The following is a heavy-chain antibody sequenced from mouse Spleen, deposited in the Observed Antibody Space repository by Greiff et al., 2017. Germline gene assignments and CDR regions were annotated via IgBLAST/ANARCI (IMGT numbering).Heavy chain of an antibody. J-gene: IGHJ3*01. CDR3: TTTGKEAWFAY. D-gene: IGHD4-1*01. Sequence: EVKLQESGGGLVQPGGSMKLSCVASGFTFSNYWMNWVRQSPEKGLEWVAQIRLKSDNYATHYAESVKGRFTISRDDSKSSVYLQMNNLRAEDTGIYYCTTTGKEAWFAYWGQGTLVTVSA. V-gene: IGHV6-3*01. CDR1: GFTFSNYW. CDR2: IRLKSDNYAT.